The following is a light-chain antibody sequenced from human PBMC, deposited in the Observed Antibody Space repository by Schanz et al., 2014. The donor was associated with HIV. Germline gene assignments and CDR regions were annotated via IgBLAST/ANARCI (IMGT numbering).Light chain of an antibody. V-gene: IGKV1-5*03. CDR1: QSISTW. J-gene: IGKJ4*01. Sequence: DIQMTQSPSTLSASIGDRVTITCRASQSISTWLAWYQQKPGKAPELLISMASNLESGVPSRFSGSGSGTYFTLTISSLQPEDFATYYCQQPASYPLTFGGGTKVEIK. CDR3: QQPASYPLT. CDR2: MAS.